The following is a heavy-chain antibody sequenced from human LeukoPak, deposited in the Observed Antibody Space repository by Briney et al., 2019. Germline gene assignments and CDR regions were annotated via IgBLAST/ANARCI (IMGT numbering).Heavy chain of an antibody. V-gene: IGHV3-66*02. J-gene: IGHJ6*02. CDR2: IYNGGST. Sequence: GGSLRLSCAASGFTLSSNYMSWVRQAPGKGLEWVSVIYNGGSTYYTDSVKGRWTISRDNSKNTLYLQMNSLRADDTAVYYCARGGASRRLAAPWYYYYGMDVWLQGTTVTVSS. D-gene: IGHD3-16*01. CDR1: GFTLSSNY. CDR3: ARGGASRRLAAPWYYYYGMDV.